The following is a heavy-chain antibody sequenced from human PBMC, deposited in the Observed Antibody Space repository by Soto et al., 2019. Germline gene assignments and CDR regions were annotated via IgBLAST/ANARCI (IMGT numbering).Heavy chain of an antibody. Sequence: EVQLVESGGGLEQPGGSLRLACAASGFTLSTYAMSWVRQTPGKGLEWVSHISGTGADSQYADSVKGRFTISRDNSKNMLFLQMNSLRVEDTAVYYCARDGYKHWPFDYWGQGTPVTVSS. J-gene: IGHJ4*02. CDR1: GFTLSTYA. D-gene: IGHD1-1*01. CDR3: ARDGYKHWPFDY. V-gene: IGHV3-23*04. CDR2: ISGTGADS.